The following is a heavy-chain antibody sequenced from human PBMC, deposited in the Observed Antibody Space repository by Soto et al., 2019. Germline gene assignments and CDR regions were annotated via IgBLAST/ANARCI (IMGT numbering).Heavy chain of an antibody. J-gene: IGHJ4*02. Sequence: ASVKVSCKASGYTLTSYGVSGLRQAPGQGLEWMAWINPYNGNTKYAEKFLGRVTVTTDTSTATAYMEVRSLTSDDTAVFYCARVGVGLAAPRVWPYWGQGTPVTVSS. D-gene: IGHD6-13*01. CDR3: ARVGVGLAAPRVWPY. V-gene: IGHV1-18*01. CDR1: GYTLTSYG. CDR2: INPYNGNT.